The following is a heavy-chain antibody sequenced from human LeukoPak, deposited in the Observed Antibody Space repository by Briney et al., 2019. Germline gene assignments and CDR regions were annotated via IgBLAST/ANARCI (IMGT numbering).Heavy chain of an antibody. D-gene: IGHD4-11*01. Sequence: PGGSLRLSCAASGFTFRNYDLHWVRQAPGKGLEWVAVISYDGSNKYYGDSVKGRITLSRDNSKSTLSLQMNSLRPEDTAVYYCARGDYIDAKRFYFDSWGQGTLVTVSS. J-gene: IGHJ4*02. CDR3: ARGDYIDAKRFYFDS. CDR1: GFTFRNYD. CDR2: ISYDGSNK. V-gene: IGHV3-30*04.